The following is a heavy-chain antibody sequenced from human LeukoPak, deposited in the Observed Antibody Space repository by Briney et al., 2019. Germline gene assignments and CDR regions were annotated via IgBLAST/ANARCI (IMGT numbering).Heavy chain of an antibody. J-gene: IGHJ4*02. V-gene: IGHV5-51*01. Sequence: GESLKTSCKSSGYTFTNFWIAWVRQMPGKGLEWMGIIYPGHSDTRYSLSSQGQVTISVDESINTAYLQWSSLKASDTAMYYCARGDRGYKYDHWGLGTQVTVSS. D-gene: IGHD3-22*01. CDR1: GYTFTNFW. CDR3: ARGDRGYKYDH. CDR2: IYPGHSDT.